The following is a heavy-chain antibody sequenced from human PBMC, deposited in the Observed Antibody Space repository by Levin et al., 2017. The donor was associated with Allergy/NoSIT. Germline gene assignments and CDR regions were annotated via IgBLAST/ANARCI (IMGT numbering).Heavy chain of an antibody. Sequence: GGSLRLSCAASGFTFSDYGMHWVRQAPGKGLEWVAVIWYDGSNKCYADSVKGRFTISRDISKNTLYLQMNSLRAEDTAMYYCATDRGDCGGGNCYAGHLDDWGQGTLVTVSS. D-gene: IGHD2-15*01. CDR3: ATDRGDCGGGNCYAGHLDD. J-gene: IGHJ4*02. V-gene: IGHV3-33*01. CDR2: IWYDGSNK. CDR1: GFTFSDYG.